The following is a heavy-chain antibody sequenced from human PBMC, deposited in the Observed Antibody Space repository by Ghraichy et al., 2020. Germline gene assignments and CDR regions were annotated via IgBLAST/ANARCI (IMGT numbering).Heavy chain of an antibody. CDR1: GFTFSSYA. D-gene: IGHD3-22*01. J-gene: IGHJ5*02. Sequence: GGSLRLSCAASGFTFSSYAMSWVRQAPGKGLEWVSAIGGSGGRTYYADSVKGRFTISRDNSKNTLYLHMNSLRAEDTAVYYCASSPDSSGYYLNWFDPWGQGTLVTVSS. CDR2: IGGSGGRT. V-gene: IGHV3-23*01. CDR3: ASSPDSSGYYLNWFDP.